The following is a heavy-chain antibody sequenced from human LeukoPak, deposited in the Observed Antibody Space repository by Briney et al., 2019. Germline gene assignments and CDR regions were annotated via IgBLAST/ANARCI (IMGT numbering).Heavy chain of an antibody. D-gene: IGHD3-22*01. CDR2: ISGSGDNT. J-gene: IGHJ3*02. V-gene: IGHV3-23*01. CDR1: GFTFSSHG. Sequence: GGSLRLSCAASGFTFSSHGMSWVRQAPGKGLEWVSTISGSGDNTYYADSVKGRFTISRDNSKNTLYLQMNSLRAEDTAVYYCAKDGYGYDSSGYRLRGAFDIRGQGTMVTVSS. CDR3: AKDGYGYDSSGYRLRGAFDI.